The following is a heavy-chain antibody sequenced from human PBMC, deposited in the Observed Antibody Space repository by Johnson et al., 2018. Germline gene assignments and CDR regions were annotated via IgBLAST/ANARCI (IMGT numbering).Heavy chain of an antibody. CDR1: GFTFDDYA. J-gene: IGHJ3*02. V-gene: IGHV3-9*01. CDR3: AKDMGHYCSGGSCYGSAAFDI. CDR2: ISWNSGSM. Sequence: VQLVESGGGLVQPGRSLRLSCAASGFTFDDYAMHWVRQAPGKGLEWVSGISWNSGSMGYADSVKGRFTISIDNAKNSMYLQMNSLRAEDTALYYCAKDMGHYCSGGSCYGSAAFDIWGQGTMVTVSS. D-gene: IGHD2-15*01.